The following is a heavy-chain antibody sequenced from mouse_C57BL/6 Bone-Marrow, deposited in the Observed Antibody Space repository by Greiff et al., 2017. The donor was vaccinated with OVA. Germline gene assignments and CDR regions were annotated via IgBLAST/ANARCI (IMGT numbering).Heavy chain of an antibody. V-gene: IGHV5-15*01. Sequence: EVQLVESGGGLVQPGGSLKLSCAASGFTFSDYGMAWVRQAPRKGPEWVAFISNLAYSIYYADTVTGRFTISRENAKNTLYLEMSSLRSEDTAMYYCARLSTYYFDYWGQGTTLTVSS. CDR2: ISNLAYSI. CDR3: ARLSTYYFDY. J-gene: IGHJ2*01. CDR1: GFTFSDYG.